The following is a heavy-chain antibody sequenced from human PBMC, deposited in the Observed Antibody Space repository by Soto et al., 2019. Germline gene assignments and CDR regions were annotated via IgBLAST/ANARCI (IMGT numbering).Heavy chain of an antibody. CDR3: AREYSGRRWGDEGYGMDV. CDR2: IGTAGDT. CDR1: GFTFSSYD. Sequence: GGSLRLSCAASGFTFSSYDMHWVRQATGKGLEWVSAIGTAGDTYYPGSVKGRFTISRENAKNSLYLQMNSLRAEDTAVYYCAREYSGRRWGDEGYGMDVWGQGTTVTVSS. V-gene: IGHV3-13*01. D-gene: IGHD1-26*01. J-gene: IGHJ6*02.